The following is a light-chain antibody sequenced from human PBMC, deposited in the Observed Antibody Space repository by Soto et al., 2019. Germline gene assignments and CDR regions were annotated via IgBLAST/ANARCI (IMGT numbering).Light chain of an antibody. Sequence: SVLTHPASVSGSPGQSITISCTGTISDVGNYKYVSWYQQHPGKAPKPMIYEVSNRPSGVSNRFSGSKSGNTASLTISGLQAEDETDYYCFSYTSSGTYVFGTGTKV. J-gene: IGLJ1*01. CDR3: FSYTSSGTYV. V-gene: IGLV2-14*01. CDR1: ISDVGNYKY. CDR2: EVS.